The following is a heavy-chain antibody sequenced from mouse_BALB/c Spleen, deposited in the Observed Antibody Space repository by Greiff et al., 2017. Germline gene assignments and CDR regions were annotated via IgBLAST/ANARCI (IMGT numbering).Heavy chain of an antibody. V-gene: IGHV5-6-3*01. Sequence: EVQVVESGGGLVQPGGSLKLSCAASGFTFSSYGMSWVRQTPDKRLELVASIISNGGSTYYPDSVKSRCTISRDNAKNILYLLMSSLKSEDTAMYYCARDRETYAMDYWGEGTSVTVSS. CDR3: ARDRETYAMDY. CDR2: IISNGGST. J-gene: IGHJ4*01. CDR1: GFTFSSYG.